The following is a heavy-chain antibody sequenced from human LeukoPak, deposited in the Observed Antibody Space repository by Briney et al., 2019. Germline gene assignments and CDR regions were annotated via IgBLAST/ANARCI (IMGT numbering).Heavy chain of an antibody. V-gene: IGHV4-39*01. CDR2: IYYSGST. J-gene: IGHJ5*02. CDR1: RGSFSSSSYY. D-gene: IGHD6-19*01. Sequence: SSETLSLTCTVSRGSFSSSSYYWGWIRQPPGKGLEWIGRIYYSGSTYYNPSLKSRVTISGDTSKNQFSLKLTSVTAADTAVYYCAREAVAAARGWFDRWGQGTLVTVSA. CDR3: AREAVAAARGWFDR.